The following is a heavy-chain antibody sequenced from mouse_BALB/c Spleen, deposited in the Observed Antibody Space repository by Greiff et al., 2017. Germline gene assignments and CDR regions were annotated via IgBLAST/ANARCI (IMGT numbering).Heavy chain of an antibody. J-gene: IGHJ2*01. D-gene: IGHD2-4*01. V-gene: IGHV5-6*01. CDR2: ISSGGSYT. Sequence: EVQGVESGGDLVKPGGSLKLSCAASGFTFSSYGMSWVRQTPDKRLEWVATISSGGSYTYYPDSVKGRFTISRDNAKNTLYLQMSSLKSEDTAMYYCARLITRGYFDYWGQGTTLTVSS. CDR3: ARLITRGYFDY. CDR1: GFTFSSYG.